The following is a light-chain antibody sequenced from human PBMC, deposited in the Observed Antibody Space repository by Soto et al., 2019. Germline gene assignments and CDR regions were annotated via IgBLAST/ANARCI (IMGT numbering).Light chain of an antibody. V-gene: IGKV3-20*01. Sequence: EIVLTQSPGTLSLSPGDRATLSCRASQNVSSNYVAWYQQKSGQPPRLLIYGASSRATDIPDRFSGSGSGTDFTLAISRLEPEDFAVYCCQQYGSSPPITFGQGTRLDIK. J-gene: IGKJ5*01. CDR2: GAS. CDR3: QQYGSSPPIT. CDR1: QNVSSNY.